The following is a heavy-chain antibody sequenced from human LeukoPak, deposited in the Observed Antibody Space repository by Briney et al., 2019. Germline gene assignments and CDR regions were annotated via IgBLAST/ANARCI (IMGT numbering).Heavy chain of an antibody. J-gene: IGHJ4*02. CDR2: IYHSGST. CDR3: ARLAGGYCSSTSCHDFDY. D-gene: IGHD2-2*01. Sequence: PSETLSLTCAVSGYSISSGYYWGWIRQPPGKGLEWIGNIYHSGSTFYNPSLNSRVTISVDTSKNHFSLKLTSVTAADTAVYYCARLAGGYCSSTSCHDFDYWGQGTLVTVSS. V-gene: IGHV4-38-2*01. CDR1: GYSISSGYY.